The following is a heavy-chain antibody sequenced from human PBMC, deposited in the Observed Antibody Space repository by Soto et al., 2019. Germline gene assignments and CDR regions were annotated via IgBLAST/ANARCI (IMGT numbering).Heavy chain of an antibody. Sequence: QVQLVESGGGVVQPGRSLRLSCAASGFTFSNPGMHWVRQAPGKGLEWVSVISHDGREDYYAESVRGRFTISRDNSKHTLYLEITRIRREETTVYYCTKVLWPGCGGECHFDYWCQGSLVSVSS. CDR2: ISHDGRED. J-gene: IGHJ4*02. D-gene: IGHD2-21*01. CDR3: TKVLWPGCGGECHFDY. V-gene: IGHV3-30*18. CDR1: GFTFSNPG.